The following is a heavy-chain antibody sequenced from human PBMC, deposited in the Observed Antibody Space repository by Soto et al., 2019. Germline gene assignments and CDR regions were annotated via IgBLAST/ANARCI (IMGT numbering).Heavy chain of an antibody. CDR2: IYYSGST. CDR3: ASLAPSALPPYDSSGYYHFDI. V-gene: IGHV4-59*01. CDR1: GGSISSYY. Sequence: SETQSLTCTVSGGSISSYYWSWIRQPPGKGLEWMGYIYYSGSTNYNRSLKSRVTLSVVTSKTQSSLKLSSVTAADTAVYYCASLAPSALPPYDSSGYYHFDIWPQGTRVTVSS. D-gene: IGHD3-22*01. J-gene: IGHJ3*02.